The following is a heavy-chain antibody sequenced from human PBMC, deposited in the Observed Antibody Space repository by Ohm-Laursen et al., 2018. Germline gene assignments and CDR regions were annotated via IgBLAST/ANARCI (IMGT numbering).Heavy chain of an antibody. Sequence: SLRLSCAATGFTFSSYDMNWVRQAPGKGLEWISYITSSGSTKYYSDSVKGRFTTSRDNAKNSLYLQMNSLRSEDTAVYYCARPPTTVTGQPALDWWGQGTLVTVSS. CDR2: ITSSGSTK. V-gene: IGHV3-48*03. D-gene: IGHD4-17*01. J-gene: IGHJ4*02. CDR3: ARPPTTVTGQPALDW. CDR1: GFTFSSYD.